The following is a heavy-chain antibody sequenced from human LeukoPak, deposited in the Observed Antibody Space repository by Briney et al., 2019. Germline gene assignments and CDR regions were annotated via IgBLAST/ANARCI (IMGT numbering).Heavy chain of an antibody. Sequence: GGSLRLSCAASGFTFSNYWMHWVRQAPDKGLMWVSRIRTDGDTSYADSVRGRFTISRDNSKNTLYLQMNSLRAEDTAVYHCARVIAARPARRTYYYMDVWGKGTTVTVSS. CDR2: IRTDGDT. V-gene: IGHV3-74*01. CDR3: ARVIAARPARRTYYYMDV. D-gene: IGHD6-6*01. J-gene: IGHJ6*03. CDR1: GFTFSNYW.